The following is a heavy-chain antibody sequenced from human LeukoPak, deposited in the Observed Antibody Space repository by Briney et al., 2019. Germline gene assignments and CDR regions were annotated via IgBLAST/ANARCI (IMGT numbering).Heavy chain of an antibody. D-gene: IGHD6-13*01. CDR2: IYPDDSNT. J-gene: IGHJ6*03. V-gene: IGHV5-51*01. CDR1: GYNFPIYW. CDR3: ARQGAAGKYYYYYMDV. Sequence: KSGESLQISCQGSGYNFPIYWIGWVRQMPGQGLEWMGIIYPDDSNTIYGPSFQGQVTISADKSINTAYLEWSSLKASDTAIYYCARQGAAGKYYYYYMDVWGKGTTVTVSS.